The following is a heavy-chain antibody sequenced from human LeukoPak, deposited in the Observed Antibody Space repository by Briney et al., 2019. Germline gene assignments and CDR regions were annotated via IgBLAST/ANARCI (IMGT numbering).Heavy chain of an antibody. J-gene: IGHJ3*02. CDR2: ISYDKSYK. D-gene: IGHD3-9*01. CDR1: GFTFNRHA. CDR3: ARSLTGYDAFDI. Sequence: GGSLRLSCATSGFTFNRHAMHWVRQAPGKGLEWVAVISYDKSYKEYTDSVKGRFTISRDNSRNTLFLEMNSLRTEDTAIYYCARSLTGYDAFDIWGQGTRVTVSS. V-gene: IGHV3-30*04.